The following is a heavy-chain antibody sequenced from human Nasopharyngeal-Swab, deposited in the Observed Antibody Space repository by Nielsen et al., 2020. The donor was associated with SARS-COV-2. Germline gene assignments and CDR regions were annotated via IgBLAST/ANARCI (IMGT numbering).Heavy chain of an antibody. J-gene: IGHJ4*02. D-gene: IGHD6-13*01. CDR3: ARDQAAAGTMCY. Sequence: GGSLPLSFAASGFTFISYSLNWFPQAPGKGLEWFSSISSSSSYIYYADSVKGRFTISRDNAKNSLYLQMNSLRAEDTAVYYCARDQAAAGTMCYWGQGTLVTVSS. CDR2: ISSSSSYI. V-gene: IGHV3-21*01. CDR1: GFTFISYS.